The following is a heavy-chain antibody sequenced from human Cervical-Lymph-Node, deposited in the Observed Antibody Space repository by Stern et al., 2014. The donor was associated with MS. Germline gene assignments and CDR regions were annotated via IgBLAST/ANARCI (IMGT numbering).Heavy chain of an antibody. J-gene: IGHJ6*02. Sequence: VQLEESGGGVVQPGRSLRLSCAASGFTLSNFGMNWVRQAPGKGLQWVAVMSFVGGNKKYGDSVKGRFSISRDNSNNTLYLQMNSLRPEDTAVYYCMGVGDAMHVWGQGTTVIVSS. V-gene: IGHV3-30*03. CDR3: MGVGDAMHV. CDR2: MSFVGGNK. CDR1: GFTLSNFG.